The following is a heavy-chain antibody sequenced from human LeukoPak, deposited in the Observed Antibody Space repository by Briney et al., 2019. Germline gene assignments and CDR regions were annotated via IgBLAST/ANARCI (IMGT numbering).Heavy chain of an antibody. D-gene: IGHD6-6*01. Sequence: GASVKVSCKASGYTFTSYGISWVRQAPGQGLEWMGWISGYSGNTNFAQKPQGRVTMTTDTSTSTAYMEVRSLRSDDTAVYYCARGNEYSSSYFMDVWGKGTTVTVSS. CDR2: ISGYSGNT. J-gene: IGHJ6*03. CDR3: ARGNEYSSSYFMDV. CDR1: GYTFTSYG. V-gene: IGHV1-18*01.